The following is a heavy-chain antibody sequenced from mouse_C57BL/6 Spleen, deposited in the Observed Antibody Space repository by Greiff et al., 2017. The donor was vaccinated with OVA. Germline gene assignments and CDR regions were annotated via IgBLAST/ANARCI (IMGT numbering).Heavy chain of an antibody. CDR3: ARSGYFDV. Sequence: QVQLQQSGAELVRPGTSVKMSCKASGYTFTNYWIGWAKQRPGHGLEWIGDIYPGGGYTNYNGKFKGKATLTADKSSSTAYMQLSSLTSEDSAVYFCARSGYFDVWGTGTTVTVSS. J-gene: IGHJ1*03. CDR1: GYTFTNYW. V-gene: IGHV1-63*01. CDR2: IYPGGGYT.